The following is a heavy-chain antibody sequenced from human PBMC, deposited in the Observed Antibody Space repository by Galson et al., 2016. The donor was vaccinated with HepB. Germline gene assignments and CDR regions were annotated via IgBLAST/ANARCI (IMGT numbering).Heavy chain of an antibody. CDR2: IGSSSSNI. CDR3: SRYAGSGYDARDAFDI. D-gene: IGHD5-12*01. Sequence: SLRLSCAASGFTFSSPAMNWVRQAPGKGLEWVSYIGSSSSNIYYADAVKGRFIISRDNAKKSLYLQMNSLRDEDTAVYYCSRYAGSGYDARDAFDIWGQGTMVTVSS. J-gene: IGHJ3*02. CDR1: GFTFSSPA. V-gene: IGHV3-21*01.